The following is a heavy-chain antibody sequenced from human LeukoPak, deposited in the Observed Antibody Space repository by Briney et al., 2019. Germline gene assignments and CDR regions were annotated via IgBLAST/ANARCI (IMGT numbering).Heavy chain of an antibody. V-gene: IGHV4-34*01. D-gene: IGHD4-23*01. CDR2: INHSGST. Sequence: SETLSLTCAVYGGSFSGYYWSWIRQPPGKGLEWIGEINHSGSTNYNPSLKSRVTISVDTSKNQFSLKLSSVTAADTAVYYCARGDLYGGNSDGPWGQGTLVTVSS. J-gene: IGHJ5*02. CDR1: GGSFSGYY. CDR3: ARGDLYGGNSDGP.